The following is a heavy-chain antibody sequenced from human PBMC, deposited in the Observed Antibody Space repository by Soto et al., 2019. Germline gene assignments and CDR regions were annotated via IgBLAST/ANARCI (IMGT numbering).Heavy chain of an antibody. V-gene: IGHV5-51*01. CDR2: IYPGDSGT. CDR1: GYIFASYW. J-gene: IGHJ6*02. Sequence: GESLKISCKGSGYIFASYWIGWVRQMPGKGLECMGIIYPGDSGTRYSPSFQGQVTISADKSIRTAYLQWSSLKASDTAMYYCARLVDYGDYERSYYYGMDVWGQGTTVPVSS. D-gene: IGHD4-17*01. CDR3: ARLVDYGDYERSYYYGMDV.